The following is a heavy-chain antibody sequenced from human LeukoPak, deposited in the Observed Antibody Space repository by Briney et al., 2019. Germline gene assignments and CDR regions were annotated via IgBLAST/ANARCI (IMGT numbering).Heavy chain of an antibody. CDR2: IILILGTA. V-gene: IGHV1-69*01. CDR1: VSTFTRYA. J-gene: IGHJ4*02. CDR3: ARVASGIGSSWYYFDY. D-gene: IGHD6-13*01. Sequence: AAWVTVSRTASVSTFTRYAIRGVRQAPGRGLEWVGGIILILGTANYTQTFQGRVTNTAEESTSTAYMELRSLRSEDTAVYYCARVASGIGSSWYYFDYWGQGTLVTVSS.